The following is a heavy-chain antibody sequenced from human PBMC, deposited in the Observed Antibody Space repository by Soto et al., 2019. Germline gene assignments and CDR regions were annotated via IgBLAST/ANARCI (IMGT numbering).Heavy chain of an antibody. V-gene: IGHV5-51*01. Sequence: DVQLVQSGAELRKPGESLKISCKVSGYSFSSYWIGWVRQMPGKGLEWMGIIYPGDSDTRYSPSFQGHVTISADNSISTAYLQWSSLEASDTVNYYCVRHRDAAMLNTSRYQYHGMDVWGQGTTVTVSS. CDR2: IYPGDSDT. D-gene: IGHD5-18*01. CDR3: VRHRDAAMLNTSRYQYHGMDV. CDR1: GYSFSSYW. J-gene: IGHJ6*02.